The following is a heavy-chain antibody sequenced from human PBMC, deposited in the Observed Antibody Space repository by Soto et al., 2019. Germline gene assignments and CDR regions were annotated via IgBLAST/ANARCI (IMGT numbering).Heavy chain of an antibody. CDR1: GGSIISDGYY. Sequence: SETLSLTCTVSGGSIISDGYYWSWIRQHPGKGLEWIGYIYNSGSTYTNPSLKSRLSISVDTSKNQFSLKLRSVTAADTAVYYCARGAAILGGFDPWGQGTLVTV. J-gene: IGHJ5*02. V-gene: IGHV4-31*03. D-gene: IGHD2-15*01. CDR2: IYNSGST. CDR3: ARGAAILGGFDP.